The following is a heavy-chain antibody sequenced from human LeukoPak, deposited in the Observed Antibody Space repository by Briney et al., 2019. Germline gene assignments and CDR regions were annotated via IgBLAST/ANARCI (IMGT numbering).Heavy chain of an antibody. V-gene: IGHV3-48*02. Sequence: PGGSLRLSCAASGFTFSSYRMNWVRQAPGRGLEWISYISSSGNIIYYADPVKGRSTVSRDNAKNSVFLQMNSLRDDDTAVYYCARDACSSSDCYAFDIWGQGTMVTVSS. CDR1: GFTFSSYR. D-gene: IGHD2-2*01. CDR3: ARDACSSSDCYAFDI. CDR2: ISSSGNII. J-gene: IGHJ3*02.